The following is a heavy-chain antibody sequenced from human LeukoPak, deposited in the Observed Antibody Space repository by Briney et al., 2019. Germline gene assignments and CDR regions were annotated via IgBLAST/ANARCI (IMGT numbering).Heavy chain of an antibody. CDR3: MKGAV. J-gene: IGHJ4*02. CDR1: GFTFSSYA. CDR2: TSGSGGHT. Sequence: GGSLRLSCAASGFTFSSYAMSWVRQAPGKGLEWVSGTSGSGGHTYYADSAKGRFTISRDNSKNTLYLQMNRLGAEDTAIYYCMKGAVWGQGTLVTVPS. V-gene: IGHV3-23*01.